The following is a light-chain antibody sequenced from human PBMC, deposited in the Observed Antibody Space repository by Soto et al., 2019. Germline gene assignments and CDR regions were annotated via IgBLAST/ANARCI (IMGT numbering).Light chain of an antibody. CDR1: QSISGW. CDR2: DAS. Sequence: DIQMTQSPSTLSASVGDRVTITCRASQSISGWLAWYQQRPGKAPKLLIYDASSLESGVPSRFSGSGSGTEFTLHIGGLQPDDFATYYCQQYSGYSLFTFGPGTIVDIK. J-gene: IGKJ3*01. V-gene: IGKV1-5*01. CDR3: QQYSGYSLFT.